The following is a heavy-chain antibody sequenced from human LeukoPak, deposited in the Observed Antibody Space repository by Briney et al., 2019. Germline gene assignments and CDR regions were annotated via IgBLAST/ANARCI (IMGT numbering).Heavy chain of an antibody. CDR1: GGSISSGGYY. J-gene: IGHJ4*02. CDR3: ARVPKSLGITIFGVAFDY. CDR2: IYYSGST. V-gene: IGHV4-31*03. Sequence: SETLSLTCTVSGGSISSGGYYWSWIPQHPGKGLEWIGYIYYSGSTYYNPSPKSRVTISVDTSKNQFSLKLSSVTAADTAVYYCARVPKSLGITIFGVAFDYWGQGTLVTVSS. D-gene: IGHD3-3*01.